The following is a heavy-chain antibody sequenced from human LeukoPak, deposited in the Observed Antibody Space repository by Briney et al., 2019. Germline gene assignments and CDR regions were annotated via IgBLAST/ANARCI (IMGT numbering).Heavy chain of an antibody. CDR3: ARSTAPYYFDY. CDR2: IYYSGST. Sequence: SQTLSLTCTVSGGSTSSGGYYWSWIRQQPGKGLEWIGYIYYSGSTYYNPSLKSRVTISVDTSKNQFSLKLSSVTAADTAVYYCARSTAPYYFDYWGQGTLVTVSS. J-gene: IGHJ4*02. V-gene: IGHV4-31*03. CDR1: GGSTSSGGYY.